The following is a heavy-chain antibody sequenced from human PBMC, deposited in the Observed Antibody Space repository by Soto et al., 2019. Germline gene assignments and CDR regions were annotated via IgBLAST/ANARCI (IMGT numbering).Heavy chain of an antibody. CDR3: AKVLQWLERASPFDY. J-gene: IGHJ4*02. Sequence: PGGSLRLSCAASGFTFSSYGMHWVRQAPGKGLEWVAVISYDGSNKYYADSVKGRFTISRDNSKNTLYLQMNSLRAEDTAVYYCAKVLQWLERASPFDYWGQGTLVTVSS. V-gene: IGHV3-30*18. CDR1: GFTFSSYG. D-gene: IGHD6-19*01. CDR2: ISYDGSNK.